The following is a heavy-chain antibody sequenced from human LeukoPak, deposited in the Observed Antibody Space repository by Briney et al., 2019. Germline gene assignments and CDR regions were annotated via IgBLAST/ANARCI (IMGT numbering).Heavy chain of an antibody. CDR3: AKGSYGSGSYYNEY. CDR2: ISYDGSNK. CDR1: GFTFSSYG. D-gene: IGHD3-10*01. J-gene: IGHJ4*02. V-gene: IGHV3-30*18. Sequence: GRSLRLSCAASGFTFSSYGMHWVRQALGKGLEWVAVISYDGSNKYYADSVKGRFTISRDNSKNTLYLQMNSLRAEDTAVYYCAKGSYGSGSYYNEYWGQGTLVTVSS.